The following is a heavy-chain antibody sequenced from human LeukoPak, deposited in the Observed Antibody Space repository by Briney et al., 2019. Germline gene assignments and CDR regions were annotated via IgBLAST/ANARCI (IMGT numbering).Heavy chain of an antibody. CDR2: ISSSSSTI. D-gene: IGHD2-2*01. V-gene: IGHV3-48*01. J-gene: IGHJ4*02. Sequence: PGGSLRLSCAASGFTFSSYIMNWVRQAPGKGLEWVSYISSSSSTIYYADSVKGRFTISRDNAKNSLYLQMNSLRAEDAAVYYCARSTLGYCSSTSCSLDYWGQGTLVTVSS. CDR3: ARSTLGYCSSTSCSLDY. CDR1: GFTFSSYI.